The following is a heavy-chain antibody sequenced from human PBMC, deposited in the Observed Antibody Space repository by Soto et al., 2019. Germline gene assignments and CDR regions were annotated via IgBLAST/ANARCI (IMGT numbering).Heavy chain of an antibody. D-gene: IGHD2-15*01. CDR2: IIPIFGTA. Sequence: QVQLVQSGAEVKKPGSSVKVSCKASGGTFSSYAISWVRQAPGQGLEWMGGIIPIFGTANYAQKFQGRVTITADESTSTDYMELSSLRSEDTAVYYCARGYCSGGSCYSARYYYYYGMDVWGQGTTVTVSS. J-gene: IGHJ6*02. CDR1: GGTFSSYA. CDR3: ARGYCSGGSCYSARYYYYYGMDV. V-gene: IGHV1-69*01.